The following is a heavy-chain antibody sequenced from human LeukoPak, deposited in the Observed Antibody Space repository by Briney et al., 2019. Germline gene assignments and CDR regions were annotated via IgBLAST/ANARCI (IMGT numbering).Heavy chain of an antibody. J-gene: IGHJ4*02. CDR1: GYTFTSYD. Sequence: ASVKVSCKASGYTFTSYDINWVRQATGQGLEWMGWMNPNSGNTGYAQKFQGRVTMTRNTSISTAYIELSSLRSEDTAVYYCARGSFRGIVVVITSHFDYWGQGTLVTVSS. CDR3: ARGSFRGIVVVITSHFDY. V-gene: IGHV1-8*02. CDR2: MNPNSGNT. D-gene: IGHD3-22*01.